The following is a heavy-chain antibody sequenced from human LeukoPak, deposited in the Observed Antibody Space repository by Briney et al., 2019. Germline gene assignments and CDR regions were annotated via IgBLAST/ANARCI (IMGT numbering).Heavy chain of an antibody. Sequence: GGSLRLSCAASGFTVSSNYMSWVRQAPGKGLEWVSVIYSGGSTYYADSVKGRFTISRDNSKNTLYLQMNSLRAEDTAVYYYAFTSLHYDFWSYWGQGTLVTVSS. CDR1: GFTVSSNY. D-gene: IGHD3-3*01. J-gene: IGHJ4*02. CDR3: AFTSLHYDFWSY. V-gene: IGHV3-53*01. CDR2: IYSGGST.